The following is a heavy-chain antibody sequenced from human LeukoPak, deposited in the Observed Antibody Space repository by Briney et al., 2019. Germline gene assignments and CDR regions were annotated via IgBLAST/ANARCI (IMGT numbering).Heavy chain of an antibody. D-gene: IGHD2-21*01. CDR3: AKDLISGHIALYYFDY. CDR2: IHSSGSTI. Sequence: GGSLRLSCAASGFTFSNYEMNWVRQAPGKGLEWVSYIHSSGSTIFYADSVKGRFTISRDNAKNSLYVQMNSLRAEDTAVYYCAKDLISGHIALYYFDYWGQGTLVTVSS. CDR1: GFTFSNYE. J-gene: IGHJ4*02. V-gene: IGHV3-48*03.